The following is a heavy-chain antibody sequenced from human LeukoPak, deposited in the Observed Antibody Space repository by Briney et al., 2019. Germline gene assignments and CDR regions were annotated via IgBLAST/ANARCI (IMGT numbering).Heavy chain of an antibody. J-gene: IGHJ4*02. CDR1: GYTFTSYY. CDR3: ARDLGGYSYGPYFDY. CDR2: INPSGGST. D-gene: IGHD5-18*01. Sequence: ASVKVSCKASGYTFTSYYMHWVRQAPGQGLEWMGRINPSGGSTSYAQKFQGRVNMTRDTSTSTVYMELSSLSSEETAVYYCARDLGGYSYGPYFDYWGQGTLVTVSS. V-gene: IGHV1-46*03.